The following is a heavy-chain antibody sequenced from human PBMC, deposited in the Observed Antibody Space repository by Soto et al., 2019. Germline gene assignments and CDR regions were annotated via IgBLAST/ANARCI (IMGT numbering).Heavy chain of an antibody. J-gene: IGHJ4*02. D-gene: IGHD5-12*01. V-gene: IGHV4-31*03. CDR2: IYYSGST. Sequence: QVQLQESGPGLVKPSQTLSLTCTVSGGSISSGGYYWSWIRQHPGKGLEWIGYIYYSGSTYYNPSLKSRVTISVDTSKNQFSLKLSSVTAADTAVYYRARDRAGDIVATGTGFDYWGQGTLVTVSS. CDR3: ARDRAGDIVATGTGFDY. CDR1: GGSISSGGYY.